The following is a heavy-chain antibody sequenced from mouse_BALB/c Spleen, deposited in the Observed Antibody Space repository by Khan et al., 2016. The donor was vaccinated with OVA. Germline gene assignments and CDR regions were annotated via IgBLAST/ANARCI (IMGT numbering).Heavy chain of an antibody. Sequence: QVQLQQSGAELVRPGVSVKISCKGSGYTFTDYAMHWVKQGHAKSLEWIGVISTYYGDADYNQKFQGMASMTVDRSSSTFYMELSRLTSEDSAIYYCVRGGKFAYWGQGTLVTVSA. CDR2: ISTYYGDA. V-gene: IGHV1S137*01. J-gene: IGHJ3*01. CDR3: VRGGKFAY. CDR1: GYTFTDYA. D-gene: IGHD1-1*02.